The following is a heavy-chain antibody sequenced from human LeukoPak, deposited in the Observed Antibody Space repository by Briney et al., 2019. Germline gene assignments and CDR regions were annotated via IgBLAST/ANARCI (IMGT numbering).Heavy chain of an antibody. CDR1: GFTFSSYA. CDR2: ISGSGGST. CDR3: AKETAVAGYFDY. J-gene: IGHJ4*02. D-gene: IGHD6-19*01. Sequence: GGSLRLSCAASGFTFSSYAMSWVRQAPGKGLEWVSAISGSGGSTYYADSVKGRFTISRDNSKYTLYLQINSLRAEDTAVYYCAKETAVAGYFDYWGQGTLVTVSS. V-gene: IGHV3-23*01.